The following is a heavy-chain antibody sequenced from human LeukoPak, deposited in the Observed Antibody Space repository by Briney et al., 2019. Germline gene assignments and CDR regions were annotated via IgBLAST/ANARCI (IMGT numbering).Heavy chain of an antibody. J-gene: IGHJ4*02. CDR2: IRYDGSNK. CDR1: GFTFSSYG. Sequence: GGSLRLSCAASGFTFSSYGMHWVRQAPGKGLEWVAFIRYDGSNKYYADSVKGRFTIPRDNSKNTLYLQMNSLRAEDTAVYYCATSGGIVGATTSDYWGQGTLVTVSS. D-gene: IGHD1-26*01. CDR3: ATSGGIVGATTSDY. V-gene: IGHV3-30*02.